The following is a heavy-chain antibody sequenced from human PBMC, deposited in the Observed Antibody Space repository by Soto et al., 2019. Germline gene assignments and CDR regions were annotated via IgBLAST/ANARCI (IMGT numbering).Heavy chain of an antibody. V-gene: IGHV1-69*01. J-gene: IGHJ4*02. CDR1: GGTFSRYS. CDR3: ARSQNYDILIGFYTRGGNFDY. D-gene: IGHD3-9*01. Sequence: QVQLVQSGAEVKKSGSSVKVSCKASGGTFSRYSISWVRQAPGQGLEWMGGIIPVFGKAKYAQKFQGRVTVTAYEATTTVNMYLSSLRSEDTAVYYCARSQNYDILIGFYTRGGNFDYWCQGPLVTVSS. CDR2: IIPVFGKA.